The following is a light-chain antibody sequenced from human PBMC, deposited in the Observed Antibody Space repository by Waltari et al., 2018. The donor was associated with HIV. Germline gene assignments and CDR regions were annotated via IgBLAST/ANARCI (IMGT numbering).Light chain of an antibody. Sequence: QSVLTQPPSISGAPGQRVTISCTGSSSNIGAGYDVHWNQQLPGKTPKLLIYDSADLPSGVRDRFSGSKSGTSASLAITGLQAEDEADYYCQSYDNNLSVWMFGGGTKLTVL. V-gene: IGLV1-40*01. CDR2: DSA. CDR3: QSYDNNLSVWM. CDR1: SSNIGAGYD. J-gene: IGLJ3*02.